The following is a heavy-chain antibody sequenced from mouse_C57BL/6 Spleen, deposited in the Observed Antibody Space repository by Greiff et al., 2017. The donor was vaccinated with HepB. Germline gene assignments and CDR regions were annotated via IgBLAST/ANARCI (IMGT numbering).Heavy chain of an antibody. Sequence: EVQLQQSGPELVKPGASVKISCKASGYSFTGYYMNWVKQSPEKSLEWIGEINPSTGGTTYNQKFKAKATLTVDKYSSTAYMQLKSLTSEDSAVYYCARTSRTTVVPDNWGQGTTLTVSS. D-gene: IGHD1-1*01. V-gene: IGHV1-42*01. CDR1: GYSFTGYY. CDR3: ARTSRTTVVPDN. J-gene: IGHJ2*01. CDR2: INPSTGGT.